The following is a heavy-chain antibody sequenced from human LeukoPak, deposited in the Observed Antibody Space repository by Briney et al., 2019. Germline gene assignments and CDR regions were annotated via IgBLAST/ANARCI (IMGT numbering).Heavy chain of an antibody. CDR3: PRIPTGSHSYYFDF. CDR2: IYPADYET. CDR1: GYDFSSNW. V-gene: IGHV5-51*01. Sequence: GESLQIFCRVSGYDFSSNWIAWVGQMPGRGLEWLGFIYPADYETRYRPSFQAQVPISATNSISTAYLQWSSLQPSKTAMYYGPRIPTGSHSYYFDFWGHRTLVTVSS. D-gene: IGHD1-26*01. J-gene: IGHJ4*03.